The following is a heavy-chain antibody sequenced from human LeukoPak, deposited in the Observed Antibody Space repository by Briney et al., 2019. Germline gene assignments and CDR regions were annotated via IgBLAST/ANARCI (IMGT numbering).Heavy chain of an antibody. Sequence: ASVKVSCKASGYTLTSYYMHWVRQAPGQGLEWMGIINPSGGSTSYAQKFQGRVTMTRDTSTSTVYMELSSLRSEDTAVYYCARPTIVGATTSAFDIWGQGTMVTVSS. D-gene: IGHD1-26*01. V-gene: IGHV1-46*03. J-gene: IGHJ3*02. CDR3: ARPTIVGATTSAFDI. CDR1: GYTLTSYY. CDR2: INPSGGST.